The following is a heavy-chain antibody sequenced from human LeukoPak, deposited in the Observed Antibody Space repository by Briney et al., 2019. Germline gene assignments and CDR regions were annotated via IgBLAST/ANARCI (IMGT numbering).Heavy chain of an antibody. J-gene: IGHJ4*02. D-gene: IGHD7-27*01. CDR3: AKDPPLFLGNPVGPIDY. V-gene: IGHV3-23*01. Sequence: GGSLRLSCAASGFTFSSYAMSWVRQAPGKGLEWVSAISGSGGSTYYADSVKGRFTISRDNSKNTLYLQMNSLRAVDTAVYYCAKDPPLFLGNPVGPIDYWGQGTLVTVSS. CDR2: ISGSGGST. CDR1: GFTFSSYA.